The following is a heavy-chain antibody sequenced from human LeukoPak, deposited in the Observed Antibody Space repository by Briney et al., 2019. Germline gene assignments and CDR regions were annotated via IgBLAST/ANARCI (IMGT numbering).Heavy chain of an antibody. CDR1: GGTFSSYA. D-gene: IGHD2-2*01. J-gene: IGHJ4*02. CDR3: ANTPLVPAAMRPPVYFDY. Sequence: SVKVSCKASGGTFSSYAISWVRQAPGQGLEWMGGIIPIFGTANYAQKFQGRVTITADKSTSTAYMELSSLRSEDTAVYYCANTPLVPAAMRPPVYFDYWGQGTLVTVSS. CDR2: IIPIFGTA. V-gene: IGHV1-69*06.